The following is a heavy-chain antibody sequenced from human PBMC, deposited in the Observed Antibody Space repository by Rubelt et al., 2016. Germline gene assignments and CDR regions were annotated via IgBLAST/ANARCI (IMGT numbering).Heavy chain of an antibody. J-gene: IGHJ4*02. CDR3: ARDYYATSGYYHQD. CDR2: LNHSGGT. V-gene: IGHV4-34*01. D-gene: IGHD3-22*01. Sequence: QVKLQQWGAGLLKPSETLSLTCTVFGGSFSAYYWSWIRQPPGKGPEWIGELNHSGGTNYNPSLKSRVTISVDTSKNQFSLRLGSWTAAGTAMYYCARDYYATSGYYHQDWGQGTLVTVSS. CDR1: GGSFSAYY.